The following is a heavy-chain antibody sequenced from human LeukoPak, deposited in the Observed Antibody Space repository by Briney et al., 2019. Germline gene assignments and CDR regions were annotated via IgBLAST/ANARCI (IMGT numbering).Heavy chain of an antibody. J-gene: IGHJ4*02. CDR3: ARVDYGDYSKAFDY. V-gene: IGHV4-39*07. D-gene: IGHD4-17*01. Sequence: SETLSLTCTVSGGSISSSSYYWGWIRQPPGKGLEWIGSIYYSGSTYYNPSLKSRVTISVDTSKNQFSLKLSSVTAADTSVYYCARVDYGDYSKAFDYWGQGTLVTVSS. CDR2: IYYSGST. CDR1: GGSISSSSYY.